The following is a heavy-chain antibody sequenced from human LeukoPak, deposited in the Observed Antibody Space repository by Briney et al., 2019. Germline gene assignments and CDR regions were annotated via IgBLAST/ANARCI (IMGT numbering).Heavy chain of an antibody. CDR1: GGAVSSGVYS. Sequence: PSQTLSLTCTVSGGAVSSGVYSWSWIRQPPGKGLEWIGYIYHSETTYYNPSLQSRVTISVNRSKNQFSLKLTSVTAADTAVYYCARSRTAYYRYFDSWGQEPWSPSPQ. CDR2: IYHSETT. J-gene: IGHJ5*01. V-gene: IGHV4-30-2*01. CDR3: ARSRTAYYRYFDS. D-gene: IGHD3-22*01.